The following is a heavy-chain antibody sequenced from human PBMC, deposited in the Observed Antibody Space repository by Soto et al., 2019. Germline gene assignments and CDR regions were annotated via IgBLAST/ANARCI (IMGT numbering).Heavy chain of an antibody. CDR2: IYYSGST. CDR1: GGSISSSGDS. D-gene: IGHD5-18*01. CDR3: ARHGNSYGYSFDAFHI. J-gene: IGHJ3*02. Sequence: PSETLSLTCTVSGGSISSSGDSWGWIRQPPGKGLEWIGSIYYSGSTYYNPSLKSRVTVSVDTSKNQFSLKLSSVTAADTAVYHCARHGNSYGYSFDAFHIWGQGTMVTVSS. V-gene: IGHV4-39*01.